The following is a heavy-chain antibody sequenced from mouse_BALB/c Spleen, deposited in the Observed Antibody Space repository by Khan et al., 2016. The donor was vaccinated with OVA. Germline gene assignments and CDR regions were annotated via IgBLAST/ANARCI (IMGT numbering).Heavy chain of an antibody. V-gene: IGHV3-2*02. D-gene: IGHD1-1*01. CDR1: GYSITSDYA. J-gene: IGHJ2*01. Sequence: EVQLQESGPGLVKPSQSLSLTCTVTGYSITSDYAWNWIRQFPGNKLEWMAYISYSGRTSYNPSLKSRLSITRDTSKNQFFLQLNSVTTEDTATYHCARSVTITTVVATDFDYWGQGTTLTVSS. CDR3: ARSVTITTVVATDFDY. CDR2: ISYSGRT.